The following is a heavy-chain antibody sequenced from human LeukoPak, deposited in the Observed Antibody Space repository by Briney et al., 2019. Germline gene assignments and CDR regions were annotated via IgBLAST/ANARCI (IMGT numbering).Heavy chain of an antibody. Sequence: PGGSLRLSCAASGFIVSSYYMTWVRQAPGKGLEWVSVIYSGDITYYADSVEGRFTISRDNSKNTLYLQMSGLRPEDTAVYYCVKAAGSWYGYFDYWGQGTLVTVSS. J-gene: IGHJ4*02. CDR3: VKAAGSWYGYFDY. D-gene: IGHD6-13*01. CDR2: IYSGDIT. CDR1: GFIVSSYY. V-gene: IGHV3-53*05.